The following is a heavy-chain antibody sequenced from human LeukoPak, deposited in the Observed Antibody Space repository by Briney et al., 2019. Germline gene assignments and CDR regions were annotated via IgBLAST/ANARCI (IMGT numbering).Heavy chain of an antibody. V-gene: IGHV3-11*01. Sequence: PGGSLRLSCAASGFTFSDYYMSWIRQAPGKGLEWVSYISSSGSTIYYADSVKGRFTISRDNAKNSLYLQMNSLRAEDTAVYYCATYYSSGWFAEAYYGMDVWGQGTTVTVSS. J-gene: IGHJ6*02. CDR3: ATYYSSGWFAEAYYGMDV. CDR2: ISSSGSTI. CDR1: GFTFSDYY. D-gene: IGHD6-19*01.